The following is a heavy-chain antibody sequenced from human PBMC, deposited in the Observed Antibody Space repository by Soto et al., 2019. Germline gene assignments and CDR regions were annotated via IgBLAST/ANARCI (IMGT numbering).Heavy chain of an antibody. CDR1: GYTFTSYG. J-gene: IGHJ6*02. CDR2: ISAYNGNT. D-gene: IGHD5-18*01. V-gene: IGHV1-18*01. CDR3: ASDLRPRIQLWGYYYGMDV. Sequence: QVQLVQSGAEVKKPGASVKVSCKASGYTFTSYGISWVRQAPGQGLEWMGWISAYNGNTNYAQKLQGRVTMTTDTSTSTAYMELRSLRSDDTAVYYCASDLRPRIQLWGYYYGMDVWGQGTTVTVSS.